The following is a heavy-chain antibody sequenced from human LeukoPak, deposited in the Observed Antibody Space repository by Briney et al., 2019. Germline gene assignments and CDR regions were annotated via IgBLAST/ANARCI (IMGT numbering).Heavy chain of an antibody. CDR1: GYTLTELS. CDR2: INPNSGGT. J-gene: IGHJ3*02. CDR3: ARVGYVDAFDI. V-gene: IGHV1-2*02. Sequence: ASVKVSCKVSGYTLTELSMHWVRQAPGQGLEWMGWINPNSGGTNYAQKFQGRVTMTRDTSISTAYMELSRLRSDDTAVYYCARVGYVDAFDIWGQGTMVTVSS. D-gene: IGHD5-12*01.